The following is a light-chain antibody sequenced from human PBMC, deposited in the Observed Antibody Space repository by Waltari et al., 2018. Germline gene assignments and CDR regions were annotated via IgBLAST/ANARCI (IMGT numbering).Light chain of an antibody. Sequence: DIQMTQSPSSVSASVGDRVTITCRASQGIRSWLTWYQKKPGEAPKVLIHDATSLQSGVPSSFSGSGSGTDFTLTINGLQPEDFATYYCQQANSFPITFGQGTRLDIK. J-gene: IGKJ5*01. V-gene: IGKV1D-12*01. CDR2: DAT. CDR1: QGIRSW. CDR3: QQANSFPIT.